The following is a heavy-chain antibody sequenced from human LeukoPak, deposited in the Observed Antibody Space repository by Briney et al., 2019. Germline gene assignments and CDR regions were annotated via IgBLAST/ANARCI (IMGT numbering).Heavy chain of an antibody. J-gene: IGHJ4*02. CDR3: ARGRREYYYDSSGYYYIDY. D-gene: IGHD3-22*01. Sequence: PGGSLRLSCAASGFTFSSYSMNWVRQAPGKGLEWVSYISSSSSTIYYADSVKGRFTISRDNAKNSLYLQMNSLRAEDTAVYYCARGRREYYYDSSGYYYIDYWGQGTLVTVSS. CDR2: ISSSSSTI. CDR1: GFTFSSYS. V-gene: IGHV3-48*04.